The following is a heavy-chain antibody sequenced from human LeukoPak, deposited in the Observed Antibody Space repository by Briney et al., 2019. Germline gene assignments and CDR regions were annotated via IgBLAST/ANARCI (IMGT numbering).Heavy chain of an antibody. CDR2: IDWDDDK. Sequence: SGPALVKPTQTLTLTCTFSGFSLSTSGMCVSWIRQPPGKALEWLARIDWDDDKYYSTSLKTRLTISKDTSKNQVVLTMTNMDPVDTATYYCARIPFGSGYYHEANFDYWGQGTLVTVSS. CDR3: ARIPFGSGYYHEANFDY. CDR1: GFSLSTSGMC. J-gene: IGHJ4*02. V-gene: IGHV2-70*11. D-gene: IGHD3-22*01.